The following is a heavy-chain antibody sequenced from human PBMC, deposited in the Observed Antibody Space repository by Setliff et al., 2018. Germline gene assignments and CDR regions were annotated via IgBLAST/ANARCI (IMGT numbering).Heavy chain of an antibody. CDR1: GDTFSGYA. Sequence: SVKVSCKASGDTFSGYAFSWVRQAPGQGLEWIGGITPIFETAHYAEKFRDRVTITADKSTTTVHMELSSLTSEDTAVYFCARDSVTLGQLERRGGWHYYGMDVWGQGTTVTVSS. CDR3: ARDSVTLGQLERRGGWHYYGMDV. J-gene: IGHJ6*02. V-gene: IGHV1-69*06. CDR2: ITPIFETA. D-gene: IGHD1-1*01.